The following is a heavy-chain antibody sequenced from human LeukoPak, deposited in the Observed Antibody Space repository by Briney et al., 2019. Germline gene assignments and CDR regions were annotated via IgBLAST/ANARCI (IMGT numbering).Heavy chain of an antibody. J-gene: IGHJ4*02. V-gene: IGHV1-69*04. CDR1: GGTFSDYA. D-gene: IGHD3-10*01. CDR3: ARSYYGSGSYYFYFDY. CDR2: IIPILGIT. Sequence: SVKVSCKPSGGTFSDYAFSWVRQAPGQGLEWVARIIPILGITNSALKFRGRVTITADNSTSTAYMELSSLTSEDTAVYYCARSYYGSGSYYFYFDYWAQGTLVTVSS.